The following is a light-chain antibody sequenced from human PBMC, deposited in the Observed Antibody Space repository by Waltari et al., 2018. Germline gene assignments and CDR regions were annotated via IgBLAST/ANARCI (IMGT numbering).Light chain of an antibody. CDR1: QSGKSDS. Sequence: EIVLTQSPSPLSLSPGEIATLSCRPSQSGKSDSLAWHQQKPGQAPRLLISATSSMATGIPDRFSASGSGTDYTLIISRLEPEDFAVYYCQQYGTSPFTFGGGTKVEIK. J-gene: IGKJ4*01. V-gene: IGKV3-20*01. CDR3: QQYGTSPFT. CDR2: ATS.